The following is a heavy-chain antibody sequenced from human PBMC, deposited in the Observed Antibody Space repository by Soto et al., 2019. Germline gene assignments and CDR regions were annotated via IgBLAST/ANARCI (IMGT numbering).Heavy chain of an antibody. CDR3: ARGDWGYCSAGSCYRVRDYYYYMDV. D-gene: IGHD2-15*01. J-gene: IGHJ6*03. CDR1: VYTFNSYA. Sequence: ASAKVSCKAPVYTFNSYAIYSARQATRQGLEWMGWMNPNSGNTGYAQKFQGRVTMTRNTSISTAYMELSSLRSEDTAVYYCARGDWGYCSAGSCYRVRDYYYYMDVWGKGTTVTVFS. CDR2: MNPNSGNT. V-gene: IGHV1-8*01.